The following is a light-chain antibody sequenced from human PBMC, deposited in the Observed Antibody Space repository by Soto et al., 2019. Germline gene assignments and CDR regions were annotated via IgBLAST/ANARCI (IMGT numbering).Light chain of an antibody. CDR2: RGS. J-gene: IGKJ1*01. CDR1: QNIRGSE. V-gene: IGKV3-20*01. Sequence: EVVLTQSPGTVSLSPGERATLSCRASQNIRGSEVAWYQQKPGRSPRLLIYRGSSRATSIPDRFSGRGAGTDFSLTISRLEPEDYAVYSCQNYGTSAPRTVGQGTKVEIK. CDR3: QNYGTSAPRT.